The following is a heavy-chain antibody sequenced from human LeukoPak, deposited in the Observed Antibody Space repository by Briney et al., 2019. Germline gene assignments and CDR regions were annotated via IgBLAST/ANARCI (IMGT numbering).Heavy chain of an antibody. CDR3: VRDTIVGATWFDP. D-gene: IGHD1-26*01. Sequence: SVKVSFTASGGTFSSYAISWVRQAPGQGLEWMGGIIPIFGTANYAQKFQGRVTITADESTSTAYMELSSLRSEDTAVYYCVRDTIVGATWFDPWGQGTLVAVSS. CDR2: IIPIFGTA. J-gene: IGHJ5*02. CDR1: GGTFSSYA. V-gene: IGHV1-69*13.